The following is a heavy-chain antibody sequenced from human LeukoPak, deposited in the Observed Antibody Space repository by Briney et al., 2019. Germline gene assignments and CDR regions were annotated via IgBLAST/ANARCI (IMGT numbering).Heavy chain of an antibody. V-gene: IGHV3-23*01. J-gene: IGHJ6*02. CDR3: AKDRYDTSVWPYYYAMDV. CDR1: GLIFSARA. Sequence: GGSLRLSCAASGLIFSARAMTWVRKAPGKGLEWVSYITASGDSTHYADSVKGRFIISRDSTKNTLYLQMNSLRAEDTAVYYCAKDRYDTSVWPYYYAMDVWGQGTTVTVSS. CDR2: ITASGDST. D-gene: IGHD3-22*01.